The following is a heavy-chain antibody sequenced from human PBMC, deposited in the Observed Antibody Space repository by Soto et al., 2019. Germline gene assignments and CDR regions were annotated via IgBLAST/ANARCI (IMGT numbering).Heavy chain of an antibody. CDR1: GYTFTSYG. CDR3: ARRIAVDRYYYYGMDV. Sequence: ASVKVSCKASGYTFTSYGISWVRQAPGQGLEWMGWISAYNGNTNYAQKLQGRVTMTTDTSTSTAYMELRSLRSDDTAVYYCARRIAVDRYYYYGMDVWGQGTTVTVSS. J-gene: IGHJ6*02. D-gene: IGHD6-19*01. CDR2: ISAYNGNT. V-gene: IGHV1-18*01.